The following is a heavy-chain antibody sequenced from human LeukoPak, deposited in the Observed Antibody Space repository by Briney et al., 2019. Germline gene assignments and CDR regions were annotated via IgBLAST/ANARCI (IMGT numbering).Heavy chain of an antibody. Sequence: GGSLRLSCAASGFTFGSYSMNWVRQAPGKGLEWVSSISSSSSYIYYADSVKGRFTISRDNAKNSLYLQMNSLRAEDTAVYYCARDVFPAMVRGVSGDWGQGTLVTVSS. D-gene: IGHD3-10*01. CDR1: GFTFGSYS. CDR2: ISSSSSYI. V-gene: IGHV3-21*01. CDR3: ARDVFPAMVRGVSGD. J-gene: IGHJ4*02.